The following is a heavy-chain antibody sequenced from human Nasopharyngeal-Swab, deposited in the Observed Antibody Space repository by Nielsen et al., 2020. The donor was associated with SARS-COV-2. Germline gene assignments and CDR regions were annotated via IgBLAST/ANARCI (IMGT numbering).Heavy chain of an antibody. CDR2: IYHSGST. Sequence: WIRQPPGKGLEWIGYIYHSGSTYYNPSLKSRVTISVDTSKNQFSLKLSSVTAADTAVYYCARGGWGYCSSTSCYTFDYWGQGTLVTVSS. V-gene: IGHV4-30-2*04. J-gene: IGHJ4*02. D-gene: IGHD2-2*01. CDR3: ARGGWGYCSSTSCYTFDY.